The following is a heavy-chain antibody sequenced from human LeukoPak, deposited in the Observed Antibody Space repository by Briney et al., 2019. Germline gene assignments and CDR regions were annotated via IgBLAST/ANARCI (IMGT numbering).Heavy chain of an antibody. Sequence: PGGSLRLSCAASGFTVSSYSMNWVRQAPGKGLEWVSSISSSSSYIYYADSVKGRFTISRDNAKNSQYLQMNSLRAEDTAVYYCARDERAPHYYGNSGYWGQGTLVTVSS. CDR2: ISSSSSYI. CDR3: ARDERAPHYYGNSGY. J-gene: IGHJ4*02. CDR1: GFTVSSYS. D-gene: IGHD3-3*01. V-gene: IGHV3-21*01.